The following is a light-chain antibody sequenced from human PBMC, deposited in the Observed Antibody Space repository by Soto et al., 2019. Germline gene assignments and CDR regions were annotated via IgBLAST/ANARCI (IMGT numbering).Light chain of an antibody. CDR1: SSDIGGYNY. V-gene: IGLV2-14*03. CDR2: DVT. Sequence: SALTQSASVSGSPGQSITISCTGTSSDIGGYNYVSWYQQHPGKAPKLLIYDVTNRPSGISNRFSGSKSGNTASLTISGLQAEDEADYFCSSYTTTTTLYVFGTGTKVTVL. CDR3: SSYTTTTTLYV. J-gene: IGLJ1*01.